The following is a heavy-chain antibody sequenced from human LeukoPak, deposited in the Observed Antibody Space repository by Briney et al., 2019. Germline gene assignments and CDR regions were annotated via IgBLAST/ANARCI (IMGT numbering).Heavy chain of an antibody. D-gene: IGHD3-22*01. V-gene: IGHV1-46*03. J-gene: IGHJ4*02. CDR2: INPSGGST. CDR1: GHTFTSYY. Sequence: ASVKVSCKASGHTFTSYYMHWVRQAPGQGLEWMGIINPSGGSTSYAQKFQGRVTMTRDTSTSTVYMELSSLRSEDTAVYYCAREVSGYYDSSGYPCLAYWGQGTLVTVSS. CDR3: AREVSGYYDSSGYPCLAY.